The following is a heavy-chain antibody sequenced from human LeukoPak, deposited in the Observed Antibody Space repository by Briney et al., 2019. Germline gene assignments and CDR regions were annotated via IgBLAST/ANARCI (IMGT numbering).Heavy chain of an antibody. CDR3: ARDLATRQRTGLYDS. CDR2: IYVDGST. J-gene: IGHJ4*02. V-gene: IGHV3-66*01. Sequence: GGSLRLSCAASGISVSSNYMSWVRQAPGKGLQWVSVIYVDGSTYYADSVKGRITISRDNSRNTLYLQMNSLRAEDTAVYYCARDLATRQRTGLYDSWGQGALVTVSS. CDR1: GISVSSNY. D-gene: IGHD3-16*02.